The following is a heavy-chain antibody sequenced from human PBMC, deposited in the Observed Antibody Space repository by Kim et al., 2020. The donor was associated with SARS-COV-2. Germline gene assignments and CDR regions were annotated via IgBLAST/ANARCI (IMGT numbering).Heavy chain of an antibody. Sequence: GESLKISCKGSGYSFTSYWIGWVRQMPGKGLEWMGIIYPGDSDTRYSPSFQGQVTISADKSISTAYLQWSSLKASDTAMYYCARQVAVAGIPPAPFDYWGQGTLVTVSS. D-gene: IGHD6-19*01. CDR2: IYPGDSDT. CDR1: GYSFTSYW. J-gene: IGHJ4*02. CDR3: ARQVAVAGIPPAPFDY. V-gene: IGHV5-51*01.